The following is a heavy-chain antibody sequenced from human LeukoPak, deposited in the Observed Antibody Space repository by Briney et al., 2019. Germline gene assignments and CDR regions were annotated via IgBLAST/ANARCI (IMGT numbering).Heavy chain of an antibody. CDR3: AKGGSYLRAFDI. CDR1: GFTFSSYG. J-gene: IGHJ3*02. CDR2: IRYDGSNT. Sequence: GGSLRLSCAASGFTFSSYGMHWVRQAPGKWLELVASIRYDGSNTYYADSVKGRFTISRDNSQNTLYLQMNSLRAEDTAVYYCAKGGSYLRAFDIWGQGTMVTVSS. V-gene: IGHV3-30*02. D-gene: IGHD1-26*01.